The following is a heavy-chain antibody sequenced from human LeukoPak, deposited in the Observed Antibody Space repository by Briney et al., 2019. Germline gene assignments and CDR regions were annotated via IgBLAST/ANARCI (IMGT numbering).Heavy chain of an antibody. D-gene: IGHD3-10*01. CDR1: GFTFSSYG. V-gene: IGHV3-30*02. CDR3: ANEWLHVSGSYKANN. J-gene: IGHJ4*02. CDR2: IRNDGSDK. Sequence: GSLRLSCAASGFTFSSYGMHWVRQAPGKGLEWVAFIRNDGSDKYHADSVKGRFTISRDNSKNTLYLQMNSLRTEDTAVYYCANEWLHVSGSYKANNWGQGTLVTVSS.